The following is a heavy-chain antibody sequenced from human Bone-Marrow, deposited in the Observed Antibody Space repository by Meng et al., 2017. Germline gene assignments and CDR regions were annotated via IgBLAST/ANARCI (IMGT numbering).Heavy chain of an antibody. CDR3: ARDFTNPKKEKVVPAAHYEY. Sequence: SVKVSCKASGFTFTSSAVQWVRQARGQRLEWIGWIVVGSGNTNYAQKFQGRVTMTRDTSISTAYMELSRLRSDDTAVYYCARDFTNPKKEKVVPAAHYEYRGQGALVTVSS. J-gene: IGHJ4*02. D-gene: IGHD2-2*01. CDR1: GFTFTSSA. V-gene: IGHV1-58*01. CDR2: IVVGSGNT.